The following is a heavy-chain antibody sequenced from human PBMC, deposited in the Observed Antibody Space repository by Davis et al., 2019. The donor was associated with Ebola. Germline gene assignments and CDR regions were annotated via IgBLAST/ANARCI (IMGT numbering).Heavy chain of an antibody. CDR2: IYPGYHELDSDT. V-gene: IGHV5-51*01. J-gene: IGHJ4*02. D-gene: IGHD2/OR15-2a*01. Sequence: GESLKIPCKGFGYSFSNYWIGWVRQMPGKGLERMGIIYPGYHELDSDTKYSPSFQGQVTISVDKSISTAYLQWSSLKASDTAVYFCGTSNSWREFDYWGQGTLVTVSS. CDR1: GYSFSNYW. CDR3: GTSNSWREFDY.